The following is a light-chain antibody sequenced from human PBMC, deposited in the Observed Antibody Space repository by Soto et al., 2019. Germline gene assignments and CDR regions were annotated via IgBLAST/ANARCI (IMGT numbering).Light chain of an antibody. CDR1: SSDVGGYNY. V-gene: IGLV2-14*03. CDR2: EVF. CDR3: CSYTTTSTVV. J-gene: IGLJ3*02. Sequence: QSVLTQPASVSGSPGQSITISCTGTSSDVGGYNYVSWYQQHPGKVPKLMIYEVFRRPSGISDRFSGSKSGSTASLTISGLQAEDEADYYCCSYTTTSTVVFGGGTKLTVL.